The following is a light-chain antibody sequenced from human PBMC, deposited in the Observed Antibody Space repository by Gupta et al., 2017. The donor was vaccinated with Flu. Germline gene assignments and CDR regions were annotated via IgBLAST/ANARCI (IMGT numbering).Light chain of an antibody. J-gene: IGKJ4*01. CDR2: AAA. CDR1: QDIRDS. CDR3: QKFNGAPLT. Sequence: GDRITITCRASQDIRDSLAWYQPKPGKGPSLLSYAAATLHSGVPSRFRGSGSGTEFTLTISSLQPEDVATYYCQKFNGAPLTFGGGTKVEI. V-gene: IGKV1-27*01.